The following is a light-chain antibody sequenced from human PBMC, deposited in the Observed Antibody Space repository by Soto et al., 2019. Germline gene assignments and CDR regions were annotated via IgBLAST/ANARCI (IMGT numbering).Light chain of an antibody. J-gene: IGKJ2*01. CDR2: WAS. CDR1: QSLYFSSSNKNY. Sequence: DIVMTQSPDSLALSLGERATINCKSSQSLYFSSSNKNYLVWYQQKPGQPPKRLIYWASIRDSGVPDRFSGSGSETDFSLTISSLQAEDVAVYYCQQYYITPYTFGQGTKVEI. V-gene: IGKV4-1*01. CDR3: QQYYITPYT.